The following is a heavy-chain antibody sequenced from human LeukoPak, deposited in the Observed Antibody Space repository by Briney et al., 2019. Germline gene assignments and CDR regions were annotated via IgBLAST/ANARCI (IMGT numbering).Heavy chain of an antibody. Sequence: PGGSLRPSCAASGFTFTTYAMHWVRQAPGKGLEWVSAISGSGSGTYYADSVKGRFTISRDNSKNTLYLQMKSLRAEDTAVYYCAKRTLGGLAFDYWGQGALVTVSS. CDR2: ISGSGSGT. CDR3: AKRTLGGLAFDY. CDR1: GFTFTTYA. D-gene: IGHD3/OR15-3a*01. V-gene: IGHV3-23*01. J-gene: IGHJ4*02.